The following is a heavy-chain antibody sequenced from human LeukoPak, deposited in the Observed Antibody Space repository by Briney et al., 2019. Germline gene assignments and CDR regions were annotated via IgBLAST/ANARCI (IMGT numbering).Heavy chain of an antibody. D-gene: IGHD3-22*01. CDR3: ARSSHYDSSGYLLHAAFDI. Sequence: GGSLRLSCAASGFTFSSYGMHWVRQAPGKGLEWVAFIRYDGSNKYYADSVKGRFTISRDNSKNTLYLQMNSLRAEDTAVYYCARSSHYDSSGYLLHAAFDIWGQGTMVTVSS. CDR1: GFTFSSYG. J-gene: IGHJ3*02. CDR2: IRYDGSNK. V-gene: IGHV3-30*02.